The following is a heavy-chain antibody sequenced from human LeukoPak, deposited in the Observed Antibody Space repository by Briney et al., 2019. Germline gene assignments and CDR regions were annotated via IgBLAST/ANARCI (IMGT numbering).Heavy chain of an antibody. V-gene: IGHV3-66*01. D-gene: IGHD5-18*01. J-gene: IGHJ4*02. CDR1: VFTVSSNY. CDR3: AREYNYGFARSFDY. Sequence: PGWSLRLSCTASVFTVSSNYMSWVAQAPPKGLEGVSGIYSGGSTYYAASVKGRFNISRDNSKNTLYLQMNSLRAADTAVYYCAREYNYGFARSFDYWGQGTLVTVSS. CDR2: IYSGGST.